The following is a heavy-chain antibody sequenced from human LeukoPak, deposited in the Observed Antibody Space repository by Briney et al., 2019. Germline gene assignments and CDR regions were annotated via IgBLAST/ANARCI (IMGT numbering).Heavy chain of an antibody. J-gene: IGHJ4*02. V-gene: IGHV3-7*01. CDR3: ARSRFYFDY. CDR2: IKPDGSEK. Sequence: GGSLRLSCAASGFTFSSYGMHWVRQAPGKGLEWVAKIKPDGSEKDHVDSVKGRFTISRDNAKNSLYLQLNSLRAEDTAVYYCARSRFYFDYWGQGTLVTVSS. CDR1: GFTFSSYG.